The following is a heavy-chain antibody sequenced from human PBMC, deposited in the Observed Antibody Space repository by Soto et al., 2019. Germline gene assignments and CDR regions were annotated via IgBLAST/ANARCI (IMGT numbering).Heavy chain of an antibody. CDR1: GFTFSGYG. Sequence: GGSLRLSCAASGFTFSGYGMHWVRQAPGKGLEWVAVISYDGSNEYYADSVKGRFTISRDDSKNTLYLQLHSLRAEDTAVYYCARDSYYYDSSGYFDYWGQGTLVTVSS. CDR3: ARDSYYYDSSGYFDY. J-gene: IGHJ4*02. D-gene: IGHD3-22*01. CDR2: ISYDGSNE. V-gene: IGHV3-30*03.